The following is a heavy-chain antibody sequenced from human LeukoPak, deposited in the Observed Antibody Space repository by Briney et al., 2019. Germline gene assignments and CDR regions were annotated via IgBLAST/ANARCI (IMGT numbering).Heavy chain of an antibody. CDR2: ISSGSSYI. D-gene: IGHD3-22*01. CDR3: ARDFLRSYDSSGYLYY. Sequence: GGSLRLSCAASGFTFSSYSMSWVRQAPGKGLEWVSSISSGSSYIYYADSVKGRFTISRDNAKNSLYLQMNSLRAEDTAVYYCARDFLRSYDSSGYLYYWGQGTLVTVSS. CDR1: GFTFSSYS. J-gene: IGHJ4*02. V-gene: IGHV3-21*01.